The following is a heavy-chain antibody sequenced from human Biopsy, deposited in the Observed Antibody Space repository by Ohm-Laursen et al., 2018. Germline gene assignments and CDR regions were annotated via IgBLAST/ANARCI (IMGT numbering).Heavy chain of an antibody. CDR1: GVTLSVYG. CDR3: ATELLPPGVGGPWLDS. J-gene: IGHJ5*01. D-gene: IGHD3-10*01. Sequence: SLRLSCAASGVTLSVYGMNWVCQAPGKGLEWVSSISASSGYIHYADSVKGRFTVSRDNTKNSLYLQMNSLRAADTAIYYCATELLPPGVGGPWLDSWGQGTPVTVSS. V-gene: IGHV3-21*06. CDR2: ISASSGYI.